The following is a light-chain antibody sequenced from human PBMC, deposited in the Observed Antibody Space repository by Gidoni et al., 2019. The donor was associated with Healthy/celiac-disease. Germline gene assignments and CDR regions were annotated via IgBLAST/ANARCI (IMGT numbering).Light chain of an antibody. CDR3: QQLNSYPLFT. CDR2: DAS. CDR1: QGISSY. V-gene: IGKV1-9*01. Sequence: DIQLTQSPSFLSSSVGDRVTITCRASQGISSYLAWYHQKPGKAPKLLIYDASTLQSGVPSRFSGSGSGTEFTLTISSLQPEDFATYYCQQLNSYPLFTFXRXTKVDIK. J-gene: IGKJ3*01.